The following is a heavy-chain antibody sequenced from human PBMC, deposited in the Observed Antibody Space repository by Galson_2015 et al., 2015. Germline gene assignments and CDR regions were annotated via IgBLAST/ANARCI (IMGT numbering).Heavy chain of an antibody. V-gene: IGHV3-23*01. CDR2: LSHTGSSI. CDR1: GFTFSSSA. CDR3: AKDRRAVVMSAIDY. J-gene: IGHJ4*02. D-gene: IGHD2-21*02. Sequence: SLRLSCAASGFTFSSSAMNWVRQAPGKGLEWVSALSHTGSSIYYADPVKGRFTISRDNSKNTLYLRLNSLRADDTAVYYCAKDRRAVVMSAIDYWGQGTQVTVPS.